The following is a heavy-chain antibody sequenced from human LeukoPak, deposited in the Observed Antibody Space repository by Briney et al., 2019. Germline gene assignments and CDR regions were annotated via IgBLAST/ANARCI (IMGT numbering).Heavy chain of an antibody. Sequence: SETLSLTCTVSGGSISNYYWSWIRQRPGQGLEWIGYIHYSGSTNYNPSLTSRVTMSVDPSKNQPSLKLTSMNAADTAVYYCARELGATVVNYGMDVWGQGTTVTVSS. D-gene: IGHD4-23*01. CDR3: ARELGATVVNYGMDV. V-gene: IGHV4-59*01. CDR1: GGSISNYY. CDR2: IHYSGST. J-gene: IGHJ6*02.